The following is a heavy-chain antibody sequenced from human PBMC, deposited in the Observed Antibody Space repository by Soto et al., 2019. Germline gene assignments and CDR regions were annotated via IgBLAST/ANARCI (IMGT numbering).Heavy chain of an antibody. D-gene: IGHD2-21*01. CDR1: GGSISRYF. CDR3: AHFSDLEWFDP. CDR2: IFYTGST. V-gene: IGHV4-59*01. Sequence: SETLSLTCTVSGGSISRYFWSWIRQSPGKGLEWIGYIFYTGSTTYNPSLKSRVTISIDTSKNQFSLKLSSLTAADTAVYYCAHFSDLEWFDPWGQGTLVTVSS. J-gene: IGHJ5*02.